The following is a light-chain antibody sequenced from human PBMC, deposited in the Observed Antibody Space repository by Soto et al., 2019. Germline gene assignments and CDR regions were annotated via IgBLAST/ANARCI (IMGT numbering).Light chain of an antibody. CDR2: GVN. CDR1: SSDVGGYNY. CDR3: SSYTSSSTPYV. Sequence: QSVLTQPASVSGSPGQSITISCTGTSSDVGGYNYVSWYQQHPGKAPKLMIYGVNNRPSGVSNRFSGSKSGNTASLIISGLQAEDESDYYCSSYTSSSTPYVFGTGTKLTVL. J-gene: IGLJ1*01. V-gene: IGLV2-14*01.